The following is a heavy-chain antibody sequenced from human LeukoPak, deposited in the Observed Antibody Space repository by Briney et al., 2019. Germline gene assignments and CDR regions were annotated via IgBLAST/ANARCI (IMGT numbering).Heavy chain of an antibody. Sequence: GGSLRLSCGASGLTFSSYAMSWIRQAPGKGLEWVSYISSSGSTIYYADSVKGRFTISRDNAKNSLYLQMNSLRAEDTAVYYCARDWAVAGTGFSDYWGQGTLVTVSS. CDR3: ARDWAVAGTGFSDY. CDR2: ISSSGSTI. J-gene: IGHJ4*02. V-gene: IGHV3-11*01. D-gene: IGHD6-19*01. CDR1: GLTFSSYA.